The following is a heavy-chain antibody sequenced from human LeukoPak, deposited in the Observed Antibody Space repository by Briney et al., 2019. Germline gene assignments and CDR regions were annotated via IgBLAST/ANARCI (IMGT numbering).Heavy chain of an antibody. V-gene: IGHV1-18*04. Sequence: ASVKVSCKASGYTFTSYGISWVRQAPGQGLEWMGWISGYNGKTIYAQKVQGRVSMATDTSTTTAYMELRSLRSDDTAVYYCARALHTGYDYWYFDYWGQGTLVTVPS. D-gene: IGHD5-12*01. CDR1: GYTFTSYG. CDR2: ISGYNGKT. J-gene: IGHJ4*02. CDR3: ARALHTGYDYWYFDY.